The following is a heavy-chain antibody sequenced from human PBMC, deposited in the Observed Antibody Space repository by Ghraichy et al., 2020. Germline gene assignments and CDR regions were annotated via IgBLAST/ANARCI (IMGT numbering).Heavy chain of an antibody. CDR2: IYYSGST. Sequence: GSLSLTCTVSGGSIRSYYWSWIRQPPGKGLEWIGYIYYSGSTNYNPSLKSRVTISVDTSKNQFSLKLSSVTAADTAVYYCARVITMVRGVTYSNWFDPWGQGTLVTVSS. V-gene: IGHV4-59*01. CDR1: GGSIRSYY. D-gene: IGHD3-10*01. CDR3: ARVITMVRGVTYSNWFDP. J-gene: IGHJ5*02.